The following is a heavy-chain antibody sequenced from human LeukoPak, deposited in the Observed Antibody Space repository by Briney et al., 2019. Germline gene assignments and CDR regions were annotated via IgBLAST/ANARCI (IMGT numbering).Heavy chain of an antibody. D-gene: IGHD5-18*01. Sequence: SETLSLTSTVSGGSISSYYWSWIRQPPGKGLEWSGYIHYSGSTNSKPSLKSPVTISVETTKNPFSLKLSPVTAADSAVYYCARDGLMDTAMVDAGAFDIWGQGTMVTASS. V-gene: IGHV4-59*01. CDR2: IHYSGST. CDR1: GGSISSYY. CDR3: ARDGLMDTAMVDAGAFDI. J-gene: IGHJ3*02.